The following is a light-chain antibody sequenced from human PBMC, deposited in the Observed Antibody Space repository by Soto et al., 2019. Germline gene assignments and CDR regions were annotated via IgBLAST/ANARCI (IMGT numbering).Light chain of an antibody. CDR2: DAS. CDR3: QQYNSYSGT. J-gene: IGKJ1*01. V-gene: IGKV1-5*01. CDR1: QSISSW. Sequence: DIQMTQPPSTLSASVGDRVTITCRASQSISSWLAWYQQKPGKAPKLLIYDASSLESGVPSRFSGSGSGTEFTLTISSLQPDDFANYYCQQYNSYSGTFGQGTKV.